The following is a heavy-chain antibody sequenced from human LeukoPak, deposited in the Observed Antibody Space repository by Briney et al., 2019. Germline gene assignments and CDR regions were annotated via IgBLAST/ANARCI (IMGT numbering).Heavy chain of an antibody. CDR2: ISSSSSYI. D-gene: IGHD4-23*01. V-gene: IGHV3-21*01. CDR3: ATLQWYGGLLDL. Sequence: GGSLRLSCAASGFTFSSYSMNWVRQAPGKGLEWVSSISSSSSYIYYADSVKGRFTISRDNAKNSLYLQMNSLRAEDTAVYYCATLQWYGGLLDLWGRGTLVTVSS. J-gene: IGHJ2*01. CDR1: GFTFSSYS.